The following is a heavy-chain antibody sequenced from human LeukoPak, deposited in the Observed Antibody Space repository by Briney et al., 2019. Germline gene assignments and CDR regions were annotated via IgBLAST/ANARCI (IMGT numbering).Heavy chain of an antibody. Sequence: SETLSLTCTVSGGSISSGGYYWSWIRQHPGKGLEWIGYIYYSGSTYYNPSLKSRVTISVDTSKNQFSLKLSSVTAADTAVYYCATTARYDYVWGSYRPDAFDMWGQGTMVTVSS. CDR3: ATTARYDYVWGSYRPDAFDM. CDR2: IYYSGST. V-gene: IGHV4-31*03. D-gene: IGHD3-16*02. J-gene: IGHJ3*02. CDR1: GGSISSGGYY.